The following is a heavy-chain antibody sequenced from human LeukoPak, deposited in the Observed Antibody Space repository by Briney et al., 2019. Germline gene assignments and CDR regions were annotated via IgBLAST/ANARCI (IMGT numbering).Heavy chain of an antibody. J-gene: IGHJ4*02. D-gene: IGHD4-17*01. CDR2: ISSSGTTI. V-gene: IGHV3-11*01. Sequence: GGSLRLSCAASGFTFSDYYMSWIRQAPGKGLEWVSYISSSGTTIYYADSVKGRFTISRDNAKNSLYLQMNSLRAEDSAVYYCARHYTVTTRGDYWGQGTLVTVSS. CDR1: GFTFSDYY. CDR3: ARHYTVTTRGDY.